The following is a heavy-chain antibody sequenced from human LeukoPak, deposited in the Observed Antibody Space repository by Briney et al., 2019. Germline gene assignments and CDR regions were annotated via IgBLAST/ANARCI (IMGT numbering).Heavy chain of an antibody. Sequence: GGSLRLSCAASGFTFSSYGMHWVRQAPGKGLDWVAVISNDGSKKYYAGSVKGRFTISRDNSKNTLSLQVSSLRTEDTAVYYCAKDRYSYAFEYSDSWGQGTLVTVSS. J-gene: IGHJ4*02. D-gene: IGHD5-18*01. CDR1: GFTFSSYG. CDR3: AKDRYSYAFEYSDS. CDR2: ISNDGSKK. V-gene: IGHV3-30*18.